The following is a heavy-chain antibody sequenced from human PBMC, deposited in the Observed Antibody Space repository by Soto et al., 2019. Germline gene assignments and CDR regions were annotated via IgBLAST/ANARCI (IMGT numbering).Heavy chain of an antibody. D-gene: IGHD2-15*01. Sequence: QVQLVESGGGLVKPGGSLRLSCAASGFTFRDYYMIWIRQAPGKGLEWVSYISSSGSDTYYVDSVKGRFTISRDNAKNSLYVQMSSQRAEDTAVYYCARAYSDAFDIWGQGTMVTVSS. V-gene: IGHV3-11*01. CDR2: ISSSGSDT. J-gene: IGHJ3*02. CDR1: GFTFRDYY. CDR3: ARAYSDAFDI.